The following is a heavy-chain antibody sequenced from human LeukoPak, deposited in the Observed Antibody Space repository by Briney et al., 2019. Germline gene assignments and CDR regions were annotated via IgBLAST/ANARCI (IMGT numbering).Heavy chain of an antibody. V-gene: IGHV4-39*01. D-gene: IGHD3-10*01. CDR1: GGSISSSNYY. CDR3: AGLGELLWFGELLSLNDY. J-gene: IGHJ4*02. Sequence: SETLSLTCTVSGGSISSSNYYWGWIRQPPGKGLEWIGSVYYSGSTYYNSSLKSRVTISVDTSKNQFSLKLSSVTAADTAVYYCAGLGELLWFGELLSLNDYWGQGTLVTISS. CDR2: VYYSGST.